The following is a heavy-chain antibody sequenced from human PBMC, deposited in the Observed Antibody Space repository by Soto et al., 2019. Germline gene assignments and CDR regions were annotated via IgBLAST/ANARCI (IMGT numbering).Heavy chain of an antibody. CDR2: ISTYNGNT. Sequence: QVQLVQSGAEVKKPGASVKVSCKASGYTFTTYDISWVRQAPGQGLEWMGRISTYNGNTNYSQRLQGRLTITKDTPPTTAYMELRSLRSDDTAVYYCARDPYHVLMVNAPNLYGMDVWGQGTTVTVSS. V-gene: IGHV1-18*01. D-gene: IGHD2-8*01. CDR1: GYTFTTYD. J-gene: IGHJ6*02. CDR3: ARDPYHVLMVNAPNLYGMDV.